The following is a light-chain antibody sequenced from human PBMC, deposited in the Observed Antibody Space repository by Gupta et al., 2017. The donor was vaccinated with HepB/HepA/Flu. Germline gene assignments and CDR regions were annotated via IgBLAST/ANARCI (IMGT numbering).Light chain of an antibody. V-gene: IGLV3-1*01. Sequence: SYELTQPPSVSVSPGPTASLTCSGDKLGDKYACWYQQKPGQSPVLVIYQDSKRPSGIPERFSGSNSGNTATLTISGTQAMDEADYYCQAWDSSTVVFGGGTKLTVL. CDR3: QAWDSSTVV. CDR2: QDS. J-gene: IGLJ2*01. CDR1: KLGDKY.